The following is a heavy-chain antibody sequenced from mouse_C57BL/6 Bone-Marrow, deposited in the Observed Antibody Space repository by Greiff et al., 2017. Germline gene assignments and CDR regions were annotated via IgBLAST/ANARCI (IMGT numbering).Heavy chain of an antibody. V-gene: IGHV1-81*01. CDR3: ARRGVGILSNAMDY. Sequence: ESGAELARPGASVKLSCKASGYTFTSYGISWVKQRTGQGLEWIGEIYPRSGNTYYNEKFKGKATLTADKSSSTAYMGLRSLTSEDSAVEYCARRGVGILSNAMDYWGQGTSVTVSS. CDR2: IYPRSGNT. D-gene: IGHD1-1*02. J-gene: IGHJ4*01. CDR1: GYTFTSYG.